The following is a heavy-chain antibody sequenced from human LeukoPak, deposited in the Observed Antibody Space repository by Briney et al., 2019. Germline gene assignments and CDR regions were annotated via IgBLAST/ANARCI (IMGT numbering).Heavy chain of an antibody. CDR1: GFHFSTYA. V-gene: IGHV3-23*01. CDR3: AKDGQSFNSMWDYLDF. CDR2: IGGGYT. J-gene: IGHJ4*02. D-gene: IGHD1-26*01. Sequence: QSGGSLRLSCAASGFHFSTYAMSGVRQAPGKGLEWVSGIGGGYTHYADSVKGRFTLSRDNSKSTVEPHMSSLRVEDTAVYYCAKDGQSFNSMWDYLDFWGRGTLVTVSS.